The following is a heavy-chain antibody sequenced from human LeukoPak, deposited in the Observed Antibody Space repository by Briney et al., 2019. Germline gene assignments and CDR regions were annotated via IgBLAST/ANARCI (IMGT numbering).Heavy chain of an antibody. V-gene: IGHV3-74*01. CDR1: GFTFSSYW. CDR2: INSDGSST. Sequence: GGSLRLSCAASGFTFSSYWMHWVRQAPGKGLVWVSRINSDGSSTSYADSVKGRFTISRDNAKNTLYLQMNSLRAEDTAVYYCARALSRIFSGHYFDYWGQGTLVTVSS. CDR3: ARALSRIFSGHYFDY. J-gene: IGHJ4*02. D-gene: IGHD3-10*01.